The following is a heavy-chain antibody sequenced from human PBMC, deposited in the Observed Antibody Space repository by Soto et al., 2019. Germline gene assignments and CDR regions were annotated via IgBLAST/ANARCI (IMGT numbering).Heavy chain of an antibody. V-gene: IGHV1-69*13. CDR1: GGTFSGYA. Sequence: SVKVSCKASGGTFSGYAVSWVRQAPGQGLEWMGGIIPIFGTANYAQKFQGRVTITADESTSTAYMELSSLRSEDTAVYYCARMGFRTPNNWFDPWGKGTLVTVSS. CDR2: IIPIFGTA. J-gene: IGHJ5*02. CDR3: ARMGFRTPNNWFDP. D-gene: IGHD1-26*01.